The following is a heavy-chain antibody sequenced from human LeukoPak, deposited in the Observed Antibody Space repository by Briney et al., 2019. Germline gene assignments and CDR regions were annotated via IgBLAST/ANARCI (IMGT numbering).Heavy chain of an antibody. V-gene: IGHV4-59*12. J-gene: IGHJ6*02. Sequence: PSETLSLTCTVSGGSISSYYWSWIRQPPGKGLEWIGYIYYSGSTNYNPSLKSRVTISVDTSKNQFSLKLSSVTAADTAVYYCARERKRSTGYCSGGSCPKTNYYYYGMDVWGQGTTVTVSS. CDR1: GGSISSYY. CDR3: ARERKRSTGYCSGGSCPKTNYYYYGMDV. CDR2: IYYSGST. D-gene: IGHD2-15*01.